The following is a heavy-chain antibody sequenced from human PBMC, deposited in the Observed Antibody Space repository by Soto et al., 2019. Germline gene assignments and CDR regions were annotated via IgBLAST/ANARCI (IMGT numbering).Heavy chain of an antibody. CDR1: GGSISISTYY. V-gene: IGHV4-39*01. J-gene: IGHJ5*02. D-gene: IGHD6-19*01. CDR2: VYYSGST. Sequence: QLQMQESGPGLVKPSETLSLTCTVSGGSISISTYYWGWIRQPPGKGLEWIGSVYYSGSTYYNPXXKRRLTISVDXXKXQXXLKLSSVTAADTAVYYCARHGQLYSSGWYLSWFDPWGQGTLVTVSS. CDR3: ARHGQLYSSGWYLSWFDP.